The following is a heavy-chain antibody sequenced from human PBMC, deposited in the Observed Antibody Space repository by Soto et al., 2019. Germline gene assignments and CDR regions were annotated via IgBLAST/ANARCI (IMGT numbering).Heavy chain of an antibody. D-gene: IGHD2-21*01. CDR1: GGSISSGAYY. J-gene: IGHJ6*02. Sequence: QVQLQESGPGLVKPSQTLSLTCTVSGGSISSGAYYWSWIRQHPGKGLEWIGYIYYSGSTYYNPSPNTPLSISVVTSTHHFSLKLCSVTAAPTPVYSCAAFSFAFRAFIYYAIDLWAPGTPFTLSS. V-gene: IGHV4-31*01. CDR2: IYYSGST. CDR3: AAFSFAFRAFIYYAIDL.